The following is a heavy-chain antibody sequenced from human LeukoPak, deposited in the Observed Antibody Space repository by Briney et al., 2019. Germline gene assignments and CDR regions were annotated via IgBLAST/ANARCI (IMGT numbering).Heavy chain of an antibody. Sequence: GASVKVSCKASGYTFTNYAMNWVRQAPGQGLEWMGIINPSGGSTSYAQKFQGRVTMTRDTSTSTVYMELSSLRSEDTAVYYCAGSLRYFDWLLFWGQGTLVTVSS. CDR1: GYTFTNYA. CDR3: AGSLRYFDWLLF. V-gene: IGHV1-46*01. D-gene: IGHD3-9*01. J-gene: IGHJ4*02. CDR2: INPSGGST.